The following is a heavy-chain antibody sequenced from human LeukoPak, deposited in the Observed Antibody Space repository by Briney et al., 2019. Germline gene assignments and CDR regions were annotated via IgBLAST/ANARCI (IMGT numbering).Heavy chain of an antibody. V-gene: IGHV4-34*01. CDR3: SRGRDPY. CDR1: GGSFSGYY. D-gene: IGHD5-24*01. Sequence: SETLSLTCAVYGGSFSGYYWTWIRQPPGRGLEWIGEINHSGSTNYNPSLKSRVTISVDTSKSQFSLKLNSVTAADTAMYYCSRGRDPYWGQGTLVTVSS. CDR2: INHSGST. J-gene: IGHJ4*02.